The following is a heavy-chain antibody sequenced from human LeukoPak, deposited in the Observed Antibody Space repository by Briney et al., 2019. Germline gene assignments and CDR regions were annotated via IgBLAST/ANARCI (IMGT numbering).Heavy chain of an antibody. CDR1: GGTFSSYA. CDR2: IIPIFGIA. V-gene: IGHV1-69*04. CDR3: ARDGGYHDSSGYYYDY. J-gene: IGHJ4*02. D-gene: IGHD3-22*01. Sequence: VASVKVSCKASGGTFSSYAISWVRQAPGQGLEWMGRIIPIFGIANYAQKFQGRVTITADKSTSTAYMELSSLRSEDTAVYYCARDGGYHDSSGYYYDYWGQGTLVTVSS.